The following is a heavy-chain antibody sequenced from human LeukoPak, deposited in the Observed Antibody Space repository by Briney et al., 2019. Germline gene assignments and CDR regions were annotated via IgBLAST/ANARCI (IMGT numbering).Heavy chain of an antibody. CDR3: ARTQGQLVHDAFDI. J-gene: IGHJ3*02. CDR2: ISSSSSYI. V-gene: IGHV3-21*01. CDR1: GFTFSSYS. D-gene: IGHD6-13*01. Sequence: PGGSLRLSCAASGFTFSSYSMNWVRQAPGKGLEWVSSISSSSSYIYYADSVKGRFTISRDNAKNSLYLQMNSLRAEDTAVYYCARTQGQLVHDAFDIWGQGTMVTVSS.